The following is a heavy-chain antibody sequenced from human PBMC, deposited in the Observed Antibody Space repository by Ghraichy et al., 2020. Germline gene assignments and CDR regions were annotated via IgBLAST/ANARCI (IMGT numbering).Heavy chain of an antibody. CDR3: ARGTLGYCSGGSCRRNGEDYYYYGMDV. D-gene: IGHD2-15*01. CDR1: GFTFSSYD. CDR2: IGTAGDT. V-gene: IGHV3-13*01. Sequence: GGSLRLSCAASGFTFSSYDMHWVRQATGKGLEWVSAIGTAGDTYYPGSVKGRFTISRENAKNSLYLQMNSLRAGDTAVYYCARGTLGYCSGGSCRRNGEDYYYYGMDVWGQGTTVTVSS. J-gene: IGHJ6*02.